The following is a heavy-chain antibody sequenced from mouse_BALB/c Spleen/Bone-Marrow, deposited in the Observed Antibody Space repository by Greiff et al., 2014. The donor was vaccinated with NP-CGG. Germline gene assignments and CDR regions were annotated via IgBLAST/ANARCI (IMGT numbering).Heavy chain of an antibody. Sequence: VQLQQSGPELVKPGASVRISCKASGYTFTSYDIHWVKQRPGQGLEWIGWIYPGNVNTKYNEKFKGKATLTADKPSSTAYMQLSSLTSEDSAVYFCARGGWLRDAMDYWGQGTSVTVSS. J-gene: IGHJ4*01. CDR3: ARGGWLRDAMDY. CDR1: GYTFTSYD. V-gene: IGHV1S56*01. CDR2: IYPGNVNT. D-gene: IGHD2-2*01.